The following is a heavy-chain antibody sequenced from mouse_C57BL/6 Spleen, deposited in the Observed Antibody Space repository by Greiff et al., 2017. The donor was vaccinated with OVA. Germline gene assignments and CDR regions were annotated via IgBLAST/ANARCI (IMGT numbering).Heavy chain of an antibody. D-gene: IGHD1-1*01. CDR2: FYPGSGSI. J-gene: IGHJ2*01. CDR3: ARHGPGDGVVVAPLFDY. Sequence: QVQLKESGAELVKPGASVKLSCKASGYTFTEYTIHWVKQRSGQGLEWIGWFYPGSGSIKYNEKFKDKATLTADKSSSTVYMELSRLTSEDSAVYFCARHGPGDGVVVAPLFDYWGQGTTLTVSS. CDR1: GYTFTEYT. V-gene: IGHV1-62-2*01.